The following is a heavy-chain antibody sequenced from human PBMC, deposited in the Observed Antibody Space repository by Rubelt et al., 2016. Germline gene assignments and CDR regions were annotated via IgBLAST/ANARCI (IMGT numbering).Heavy chain of an antibody. D-gene: IGHD5-18*01. Sequence: GSIYYSGSTYYNPSLKSRVTISVDTSKNQFSLKLSSVTAADTAVYYCARHPPHYTAMVAFLFDYWGQGTLVTVSS. CDR2: IYYSGST. V-gene: IGHV4-39*01. J-gene: IGHJ4*02. CDR3: ARHPPHYTAMVAFLFDY.